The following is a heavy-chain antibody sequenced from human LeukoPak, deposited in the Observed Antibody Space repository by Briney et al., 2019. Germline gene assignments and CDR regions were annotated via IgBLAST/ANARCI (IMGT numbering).Heavy chain of an antibody. Sequence: GGPLRLSCAASGFTFSSYSMNWVRQAPGKGLECVSSISSSSSYIYYADSVKGRFTISRDNAKNSLYLQMNSLRAEDTAVYYCAREDGSGSYYNGPDYWGQGTLVTVSS. CDR2: ISSSSSYI. D-gene: IGHD3-10*01. J-gene: IGHJ4*02. CDR1: GFTFSSYS. V-gene: IGHV3-21*01. CDR3: AREDGSGSYYNGPDY.